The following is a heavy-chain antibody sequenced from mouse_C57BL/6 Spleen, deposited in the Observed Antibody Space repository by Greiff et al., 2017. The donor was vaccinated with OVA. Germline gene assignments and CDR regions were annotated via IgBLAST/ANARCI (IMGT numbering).Heavy chain of an antibody. J-gene: IGHJ4*01. V-gene: IGHV1-52*01. CDR1: GYTFTSYW. Sequence: QVHVKQPGAELVRPGSSVKLSCKASGYTFTSYWMHWVKQRPIQGLEWIGNIDPSDSETHYNQKFKDKATLTVDKSSSTAYMQLSSLTSEDSAVYYCALTGTDAMDYWGQGTSVTVSS. CDR2: IDPSDSET. CDR3: ALTGTDAMDY. D-gene: IGHD4-1*01.